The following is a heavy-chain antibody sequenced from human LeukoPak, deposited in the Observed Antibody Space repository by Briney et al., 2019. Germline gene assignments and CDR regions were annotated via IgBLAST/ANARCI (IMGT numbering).Heavy chain of an antibody. V-gene: IGHV1-8*01. CDR2: MNPNSGNT. Sequence: ASVKVSCKASGGTFTSYDINWVRQATGQGLEWMGWMNPNSGNTGYAQKFQGRVTMTRNTSISTAYMELSSLRSEDTAVYYCARRAYDILTGYYYFDYWGQGTLVTVSS. CDR3: ARRAYDILTGYYYFDY. D-gene: IGHD3-9*01. J-gene: IGHJ4*02. CDR1: GGTFTSYD.